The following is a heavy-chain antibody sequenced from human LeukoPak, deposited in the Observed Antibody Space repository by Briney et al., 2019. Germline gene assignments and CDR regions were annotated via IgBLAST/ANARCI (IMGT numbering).Heavy chain of an antibody. D-gene: IGHD5-18*01. V-gene: IGHV3-11*01. CDR3: ARQYSYGSRAFDY. CDR2: ISSSGSTI. Sequence: GGSLRLSCAASGFTFSDYYMNWIRQAPGKGLEWVSYISSSGSTIYYADSVKGRSTISRDNAKNSLYLQMNSLRAEDTAVYYCARQYSYGSRAFDYWGQGTLVTVSS. CDR1: GFTFSDYY. J-gene: IGHJ4*02.